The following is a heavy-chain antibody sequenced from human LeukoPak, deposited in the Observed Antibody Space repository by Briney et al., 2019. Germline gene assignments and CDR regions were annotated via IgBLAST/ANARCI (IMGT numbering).Heavy chain of an antibody. CDR3: ARSLLGGSYYFDY. Sequence: GASVKVSCEASGYTFNTYYMYWVRQAPGQGLEWMGIINPSDGSTSYAQKFQGRVTMARDTSTSIVYMELSSLRSEDTAVYYCARSLLGGSYYFDYWGQGTLVTVSS. V-gene: IGHV1-46*02. D-gene: IGHD1-26*01. CDR1: GYTFNTYY. CDR2: INPSDGST. J-gene: IGHJ4*02.